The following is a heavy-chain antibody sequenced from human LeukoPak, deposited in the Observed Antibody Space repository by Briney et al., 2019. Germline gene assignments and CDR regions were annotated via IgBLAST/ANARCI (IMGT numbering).Heavy chain of an antibody. Sequence: GGSLRLSCAASGFTFSSYAMSWVRQAPGKGLEWVSAISGSGGSTYYADSVKGRFTISRDNAKNSLYLQMNSLRAEDTAVYYCATEDYYDSSGYHFDYWGQGTLVTVSS. CDR1: GFTFSSYA. V-gene: IGHV3-23*01. D-gene: IGHD3-22*01. CDR2: ISGSGGST. CDR3: ATEDYYDSSGYHFDY. J-gene: IGHJ4*02.